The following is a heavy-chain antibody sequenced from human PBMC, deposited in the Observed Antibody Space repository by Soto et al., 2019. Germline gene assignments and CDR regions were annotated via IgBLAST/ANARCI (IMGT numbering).Heavy chain of an antibody. Sequence: GGSLRLSCAASGFPFRSYAMSWVRQAPGKGLEWVSAISGSGGSTYYADSVKGRFTISRDNSKNTLYLQMNSLRAEDTAVYYCAKDRAVFRTFQIDYWGQGTLVTVSS. J-gene: IGHJ4*02. D-gene: IGHD3-10*01. CDR1: GFPFRSYA. V-gene: IGHV3-23*01. CDR3: AKDRAVFRTFQIDY. CDR2: ISGSGGST.